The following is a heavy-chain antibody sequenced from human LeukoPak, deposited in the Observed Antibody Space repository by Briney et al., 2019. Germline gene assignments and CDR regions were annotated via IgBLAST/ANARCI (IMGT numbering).Heavy chain of an antibody. J-gene: IGHJ4*02. V-gene: IGHV4-61*08. CDR3: ARGSLAYYYGSGSYRAFDY. Sequence: KPSKTLSLTCTVSGGSISSGDYYWSWIRQPRGKGLEWIGEINHRGSTNYNPSLKSRVTISVDTSKNQFSLKLSSVTAADTAVYYCARGSLAYYYGSGSYRAFDYWGQGTLVTVSS. D-gene: IGHD3-10*01. CDR1: GGSISSGDYY. CDR2: INHRGST.